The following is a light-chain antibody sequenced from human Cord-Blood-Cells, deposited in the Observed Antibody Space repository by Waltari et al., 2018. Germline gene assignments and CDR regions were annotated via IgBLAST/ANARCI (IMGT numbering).Light chain of an antibody. V-gene: IGLV2-14*01. CDR1: SSDVGGYNY. Sequence: QSALTQPASVSGSPGQSITISCTGTSSDVGGYNYVSWYQQHPGKAPKLMIYDVSNRPVGVSNRLSGAKSGNTASLTISGLQAEDEADYYCSSYTSSSTWVFGGGTKLTVL. J-gene: IGLJ3*02. CDR2: DVS. CDR3: SSYTSSSTWV.